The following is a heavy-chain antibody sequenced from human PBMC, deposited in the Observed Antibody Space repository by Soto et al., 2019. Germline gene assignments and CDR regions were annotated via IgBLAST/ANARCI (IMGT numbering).Heavy chain of an antibody. J-gene: IGHJ5*02. CDR2: VNHGGST. D-gene: IGHD3-9*01. Sequence: QVQLQQWGAGLLKPSETLSLTCAVYGGSFSGYYWNWIRQPPGKGLEWIGEVNHGGSTNYNPSLKRRVTIPVDTSRTQFSLKLSSVTAADTAVYYCARRLDCNSATCTPKPYNWFDPWGQGTRVTVSS. CDR1: GGSFSGYY. CDR3: ARRLDCNSATCTPKPYNWFDP. V-gene: IGHV4-34*01.